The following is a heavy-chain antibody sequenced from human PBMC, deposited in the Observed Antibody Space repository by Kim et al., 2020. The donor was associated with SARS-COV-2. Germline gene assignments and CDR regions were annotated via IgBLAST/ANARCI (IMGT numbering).Heavy chain of an antibody. V-gene: IGHV4-31*02. CDR3: ARAPGGLRYYYYGMDV. J-gene: IGHJ6*02. D-gene: IGHD6-25*01. Sequence: SLKSRVTISVDTSKNQFSLKLSSVTAADTAVYYCARAPGGLRYYYYGMDVWGQGTTVTVSS.